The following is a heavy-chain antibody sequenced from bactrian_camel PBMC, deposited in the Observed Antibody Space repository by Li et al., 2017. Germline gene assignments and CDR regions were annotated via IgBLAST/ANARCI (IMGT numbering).Heavy chain of an antibody. D-gene: IGHD7*01. V-gene: IGHV3-2*01. J-gene: IGHJ4*01. CDR1: GHIGNPC. Sequence: HVQLVESGGGLVQPGGSLRLSCTASGHIGNPCMGWFRQASGAERVGIASIYTHSNITKYADSVKGRFTISQDRAKNTVYLQMNSLKPEDTAVYYCATLISWWHPAYKYWGQGTQVTVS. CDR2: IYTHSNIT. CDR3: ATLISWWHPAYKY.